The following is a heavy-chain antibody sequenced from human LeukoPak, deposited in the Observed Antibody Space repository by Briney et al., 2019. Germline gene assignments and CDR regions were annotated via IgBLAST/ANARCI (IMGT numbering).Heavy chain of an antibody. CDR2: INPSGGST. Sequence: ASVKVSCKASGYTFTGYHMYWVRQAPGQGLEWMGIINPSGGSTSYAQKFQGRVTMTRDMSTSTVYMELSSLRSEDTAVYYCASYLSGWPMKYWGQGTLVTVSS. CDR3: ASYLSGWPMKY. V-gene: IGHV1-46*01. J-gene: IGHJ4*02. D-gene: IGHD6-19*01. CDR1: GYTFTGYH.